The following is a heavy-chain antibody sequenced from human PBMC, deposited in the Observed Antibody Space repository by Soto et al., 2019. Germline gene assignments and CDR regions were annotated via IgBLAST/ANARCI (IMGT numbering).Heavy chain of an antibody. CDR1: GFTFGDYA. J-gene: IGHJ4*02. Sequence: GGSLRLSCTASGFTFGDYAMSWFRQAPGKGLEWVGFIRSKAYGGTTEYAASVKGNFTISRDDSKSIAYLKMNSLKTDDTAVYYCTRDGVVMITFGGVIDPPDYWGQGTLVTVSS. CDR2: IRSKAYGGTT. CDR3: TRDGVVMITFGGVIDPPDY. D-gene: IGHD3-16*02. V-gene: IGHV3-49*03.